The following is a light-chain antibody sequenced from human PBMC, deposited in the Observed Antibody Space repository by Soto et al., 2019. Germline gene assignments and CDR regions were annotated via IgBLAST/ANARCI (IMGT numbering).Light chain of an antibody. CDR2: IAS. CDR3: QQSYSIPHT. Sequence: DIQMTQSPSSLSASVGDRLTITCRASRSIGNYLNWYQQTPGKAPKLLIYIASSLQSGVPSRFSGSGSGTDVTFTISSLQPEDFATYYCQQSYSIPHTFGQGTKLEIK. V-gene: IGKV1-39*01. J-gene: IGKJ2*01. CDR1: RSIGNY.